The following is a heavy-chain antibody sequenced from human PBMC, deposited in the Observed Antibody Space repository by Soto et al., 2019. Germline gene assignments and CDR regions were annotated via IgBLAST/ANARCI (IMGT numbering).Heavy chain of an antibody. CDR2: IYYSGST. D-gene: IGHD3-10*01. J-gene: IGHJ3*02. V-gene: IGHV4-31*03. CDR3: GFGRFPSPVFDI. CDR1: GGSISSGGYY. Sequence: PSETLSLTCTFSGGSISSGGYYWSWIRQHPGKGLEWIGYIYYSGSTYYNPSLKSRVTISVDTSKNQFSLKLSSVTAADTAVYYCGFGRFPSPVFDIWGQGTLVTVS.